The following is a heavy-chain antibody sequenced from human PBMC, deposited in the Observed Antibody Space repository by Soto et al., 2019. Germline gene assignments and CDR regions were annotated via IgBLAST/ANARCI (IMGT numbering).Heavy chain of an antibody. J-gene: IGHJ4*02. CDR3: GTSRGGGGY. V-gene: IGHV3-53*01. Sequence: EVQLVESGGGLIQPGGSLRLSCAVSGFTVSNNYMSWVRQAPGKGLEGVSVIYSGGYTAYGDSVKGRFTISRDNSKNTLYFQMNGRRGDDGGVYYGGTSRGGGGYWGQGTLVTVSS. CDR1: GFTVSNNY. CDR2: IYSGGYT. D-gene: IGHD2-2*01.